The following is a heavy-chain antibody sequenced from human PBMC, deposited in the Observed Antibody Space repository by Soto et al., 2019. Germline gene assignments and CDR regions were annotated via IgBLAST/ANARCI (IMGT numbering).Heavy chain of an antibody. Sequence: EVQLVESGGGLIQPGGSLRLSCAASGFTFSSNDMNWVRQAPGKGLEWVSLIYRGGSTYYADSVKGRFTISRDNSKNTLYLQMSSPRAEDTAVYCCATRPLLPGAPWGQGTMVTVSS. CDR3: ATRPLLPGAP. V-gene: IGHV3-53*01. J-gene: IGHJ3*01. D-gene: IGHD3-22*01. CDR2: IYRGGST. CDR1: GFTFSSND.